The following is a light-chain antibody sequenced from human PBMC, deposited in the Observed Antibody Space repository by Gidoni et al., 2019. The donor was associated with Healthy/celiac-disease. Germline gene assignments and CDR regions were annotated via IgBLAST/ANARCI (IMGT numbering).Light chain of an antibody. J-gene: IGKJ3*01. CDR1: QSVSSY. Sequence: EIVLTQSPATLSLSPGERATLSCRASQSVSSYLACYQQKPGQAPRLLIYDASNRATGIPARFSGSGAGTDCTLTISSLEPEDVAVYYCQQRSNWLSFGPGTKVDIK. CDR2: DAS. V-gene: IGKV3-11*01. CDR3: QQRSNWLS.